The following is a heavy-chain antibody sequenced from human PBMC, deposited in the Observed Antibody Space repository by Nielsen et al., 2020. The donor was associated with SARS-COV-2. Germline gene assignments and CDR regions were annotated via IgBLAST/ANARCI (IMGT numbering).Heavy chain of an antibody. D-gene: IGHD2-15*01. CDR2: ITESGYM. Sequence: GESLKISCIVSGFTFSTYNTYSMNWVRQAPGKGLEWVSSITESGYMYYADSVRGRFTISSDNAKTSLYLQMNSLRAEDTAVYFCARGDCSGGSCYGHLKYFDYWGQGTPVTVSS. V-gene: IGHV3-21*01. CDR1: GFTFSTYNTYS. J-gene: IGHJ4*02. CDR3: ARGDCSGGSCYGHLKYFDY.